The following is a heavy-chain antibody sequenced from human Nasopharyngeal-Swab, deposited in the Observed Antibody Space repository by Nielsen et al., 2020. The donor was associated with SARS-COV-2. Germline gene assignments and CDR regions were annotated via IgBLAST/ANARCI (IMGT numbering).Heavy chain of an antibody. Sequence: GGSMRLSCASSGFNFSSFVIRWVRQAPGKGLEWVSAISGSGGSTYYADSVKGRFTISRDNSKNTLYLQMNSLRAEDTAVYYCAKATWVEGDFDYWGQGTLVTVSS. D-gene: IGHD5-24*01. CDR2: ISGSGGST. V-gene: IGHV3-23*01. J-gene: IGHJ4*02. CDR3: AKATWVEGDFDY. CDR1: GFNFSSFV.